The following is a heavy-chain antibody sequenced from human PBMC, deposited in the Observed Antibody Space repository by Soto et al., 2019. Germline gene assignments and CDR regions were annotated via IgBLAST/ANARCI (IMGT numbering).Heavy chain of an antibody. Sequence: VQLQESGPGLVKPSQTLSLTCTVSGASISSADYFWSWIRQPPGQGLEWIGYIYYSGNIFYNPSLESRVTISVDTSKNQFSLKLTSVTAADTAVYYCARQRTVYFARPGDWLDPWGQGTLVTVSS. V-gene: IGHV4-30-4*01. J-gene: IGHJ5*02. CDR2: IYYSGNI. CDR1: GASISSADYF. D-gene: IGHD3-9*01. CDR3: ARQRTVYFARPGDWLDP.